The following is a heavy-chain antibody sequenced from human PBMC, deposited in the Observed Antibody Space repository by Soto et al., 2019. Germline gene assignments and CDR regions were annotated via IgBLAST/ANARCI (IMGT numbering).Heavy chain of an antibody. D-gene: IGHD4-17*01. J-gene: IGHJ6*02. Sequence: WWSMGLACSASVVTFNSYSMTWCRQAPGKGLEWVSSISSSSYIYYADSVKGRFTISRDNAKNSLYLQMNSLRAEDTAVYYCARDFDESAVTNGMDVWGQGTTVTVSS. V-gene: IGHV3-21*01. CDR3: ARDFDESAVTNGMDV. CDR1: VVTFNSYS. CDR2: ISSSSYI.